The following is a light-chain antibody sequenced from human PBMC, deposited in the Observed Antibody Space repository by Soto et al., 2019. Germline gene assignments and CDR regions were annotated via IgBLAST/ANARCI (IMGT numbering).Light chain of an antibody. CDR1: QSISSY. V-gene: IGKV1-39*01. CDR2: GAS. Sequence: DIQMTQSPSSLSASVGDRVTITCRASQSISSYLIWYQQKPGKAPKFLIHGASTLHTGVPSRFSGSGSGTEFTLTISSLQPEDFATYYCQQSYSTPSFGQGTRLEIK. CDR3: QQSYSTPS. J-gene: IGKJ2*01.